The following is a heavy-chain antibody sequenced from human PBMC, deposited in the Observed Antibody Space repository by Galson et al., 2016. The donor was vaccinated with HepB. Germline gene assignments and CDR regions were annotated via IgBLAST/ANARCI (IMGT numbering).Heavy chain of an antibody. CDR1: GGSFSGYN. V-gene: IGHV4-34*01. CDR2: IHHSGST. J-gene: IGHJ6*03. CDR3: ARPRSGPVGGNYYMDV. Sequence: ETLSLTCAVYGGSFSGYNWTWIRQPPGKGLEWIGEIHHSGSTNYNPSLKSRVTISVDTSKNQLSLSLRSVTAADTAVYYCARPRSGPVGGNYYMDVWGEGTTVTISS. D-gene: IGHD6-19*01.